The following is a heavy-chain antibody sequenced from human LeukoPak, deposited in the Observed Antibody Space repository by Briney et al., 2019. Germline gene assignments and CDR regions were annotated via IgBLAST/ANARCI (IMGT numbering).Heavy chain of an antibody. Sequence: SSETLSLTCTVSGGSISSSSYYWGWIRQPPGKGLEWIGSIYYSGSTYYNPSLKSRVTISVDTSKNQFSLKLSSVTAADTAVYYCARKVILWFGELPPYMDVWGKGTTVTVSS. D-gene: IGHD3-10*01. CDR2: IYYSGST. J-gene: IGHJ6*03. CDR3: ARKVILWFGELPPYMDV. CDR1: GGSISSSSYY. V-gene: IGHV4-39*01.